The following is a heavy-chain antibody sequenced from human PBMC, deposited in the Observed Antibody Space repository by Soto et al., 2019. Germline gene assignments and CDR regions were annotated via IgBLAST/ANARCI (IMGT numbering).Heavy chain of an antibody. J-gene: IGHJ4*02. D-gene: IGHD4-4*01. V-gene: IGHV3-49*03. CDR2: IRSKAYGGTT. CDR3: RVEEYDYSNLLLDY. CDR1: GFTFGDYA. Sequence: PGGSLRLSCTASGFTFGDYAMSWFRQAPGKGLEWVGFIRSKAYGGTTEYAASVKGRFTISRDDSKSIAYLQMNSLKTEDTAVYYCRVEEYDYSNLLLDYWGQGTLVTAPQ.